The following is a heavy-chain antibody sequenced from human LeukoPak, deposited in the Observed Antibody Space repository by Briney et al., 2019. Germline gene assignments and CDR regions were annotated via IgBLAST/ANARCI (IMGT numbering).Heavy chain of an antibody. D-gene: IGHD3-9*01. V-gene: IGHV3-49*04. CDR3: TRGDGVLRYFDWFDHYYYMDV. Sequence: GGSLRLSCTASGFTFGEYAMSWVRQAPGKGLEWIGFIRNKTYGETTEYAASVKGRFTVSRDDSKSIAYLQMNSLKTEDTAVYYCTRGDGVLRYFDWFDHYYYMDVWGKGTTVTISS. CDR2: IRNKTYGETT. CDR1: GFTFGEYA. J-gene: IGHJ6*03.